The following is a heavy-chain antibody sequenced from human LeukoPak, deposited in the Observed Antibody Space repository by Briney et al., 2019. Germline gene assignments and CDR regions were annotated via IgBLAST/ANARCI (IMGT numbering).Heavy chain of an antibody. V-gene: IGHV3-33*01. CDR2: IWYAGSNK. CDR1: GFTVSSYG. Sequence: GRSLRLSCAASGFTVSSYGMHWVRQAPGKGLEWVTVIWYAGSNKYYADSVKGRFTISRDNSKNTLYLQMNSLRAEDTAVYYCARDRDTAMVTPYYYGMDVWGQGTTVTVSS. D-gene: IGHD5-18*01. J-gene: IGHJ6*02. CDR3: ARDRDTAMVTPYYYGMDV.